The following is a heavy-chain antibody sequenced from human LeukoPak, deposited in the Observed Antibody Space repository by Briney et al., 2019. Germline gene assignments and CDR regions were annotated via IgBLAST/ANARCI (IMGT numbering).Heavy chain of an antibody. CDR2: ISGSGGST. J-gene: IGHJ4*02. V-gene: IGHV3-23*01. CDR1: GFTFSSYA. D-gene: IGHD6-13*01. CDR3: AKDLGRRIAAAGTLDY. Sequence: QTGGSLRLSCAASGFTFSSYAMSWVRQAPGKGLEWVSAISGSGGSTYYADSVKGRFTISRDNSKNTLYLQMNSLRAEDTAVYYCAKDLGRRIAAAGTLDYWGQGTLVTVSS.